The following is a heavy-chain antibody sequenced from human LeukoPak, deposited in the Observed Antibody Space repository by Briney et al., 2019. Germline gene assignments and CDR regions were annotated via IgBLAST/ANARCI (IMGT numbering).Heavy chain of an antibody. CDR2: IRYDGSNK. CDR1: GFTFSSYG. Sequence: GGSLRLSCAASGFTFSSYGMHWVRQAPGKGLEWVAFIRYDGSNKYYADSVKGRFTISRDNSKNTLYLQMNSLRAEDTAVYYCARDGAGAPRYYYYYYMDVWGKGTTVTVSS. CDR3: ARDGAGAPRYYYYYYMDV. J-gene: IGHJ6*03. D-gene: IGHD1-26*01. V-gene: IGHV3-30*02.